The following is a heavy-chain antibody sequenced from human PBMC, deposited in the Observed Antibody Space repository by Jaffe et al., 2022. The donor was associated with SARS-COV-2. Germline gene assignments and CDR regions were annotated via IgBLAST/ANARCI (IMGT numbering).Heavy chain of an antibody. J-gene: IGHJ6*02. Sequence: EKQLVESGGGLVQPGGSLTLSCAASGFTFRSDWMSWVRQAPGKGLEWVANIKEDGGEKYYVDSVKGRFTISRDNGDKSLILQMDSLRVEDTAVYYCARDLSGRGYDWDYRYGMDVWGQGTTVTVSS. CDR2: IKEDGGEK. CDR3: ARDLSGRGYDWDYRYGMDV. V-gene: IGHV3-7*03. CDR1: GFTFRSDW. D-gene: IGHD5-12*01.